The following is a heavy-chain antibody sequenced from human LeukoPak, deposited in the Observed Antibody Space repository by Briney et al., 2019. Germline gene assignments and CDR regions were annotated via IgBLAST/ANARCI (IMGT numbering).Heavy chain of an antibody. CDR3: ARIYYDSSGHDAFDI. D-gene: IGHD3-22*01. V-gene: IGHV4-34*01. Sequence: SETLSLTCAVYGGSFSGYYWSWIRQPPGKGLEWIGEINHSGSTNYNPSLKSRVTMSVDTSKNQFSLKLSSVTAADTAVYYCARIYYDSSGHDAFDIWGQGTMVTVSS. J-gene: IGHJ3*02. CDR2: INHSGST. CDR1: GGSFSGYY.